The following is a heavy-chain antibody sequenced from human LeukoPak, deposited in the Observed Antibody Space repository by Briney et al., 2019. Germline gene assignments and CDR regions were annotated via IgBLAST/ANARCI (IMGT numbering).Heavy chain of an antibody. CDR2: MSGHGHNV. D-gene: IGHD3-22*01. CDR3: AKSRGMIVASYFFDY. Sequence: PGGSLRLSCAASGFTFDTHAMSWVRQAPGKGLEWISTMSGHGHNVYYADSVKGRFTISRDNSKNTLYLHMNSLRAEDTAIYYCAKSRGMIVASYFFDYWGQGALVTVSS. J-gene: IGHJ4*02. V-gene: IGHV3-23*01. CDR1: GFTFDTHA.